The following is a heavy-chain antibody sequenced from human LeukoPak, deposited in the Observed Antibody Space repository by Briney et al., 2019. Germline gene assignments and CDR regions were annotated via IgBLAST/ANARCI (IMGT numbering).Heavy chain of an antibody. Sequence: GALRLSCAASGFTFSSYAMSWVRQAPGKGLEWVSAISGSGGSTYYADSVKGRFTISRDNSKNTLYLQMNSLRAEDTAVYYCAKSPYNWNYGYDDYWGPGTLVTVSS. V-gene: IGHV3-23*01. CDR2: ISGSGGST. CDR1: GFTFSSYA. CDR3: AKSPYNWNYGYDDY. D-gene: IGHD1-7*01. J-gene: IGHJ4*02.